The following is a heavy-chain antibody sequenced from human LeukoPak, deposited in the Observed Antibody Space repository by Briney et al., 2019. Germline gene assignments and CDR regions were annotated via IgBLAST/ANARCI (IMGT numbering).Heavy chain of an antibody. V-gene: IGHV3-48*03. CDR2: ISNSGHSL. Sequence: GGSLRLSCAASGLTLRNYEMNWFRQAPGKGLEWVSYISNSGHSLKYAASVMGRFTVSKDNAKDSLHLQMNSLRAEDSAVYYCAREDGGYPDYWGQGTLVTVSS. CDR1: GLTLRNYE. CDR3: AREDGGYPDY. D-gene: IGHD5-12*01. J-gene: IGHJ4*02.